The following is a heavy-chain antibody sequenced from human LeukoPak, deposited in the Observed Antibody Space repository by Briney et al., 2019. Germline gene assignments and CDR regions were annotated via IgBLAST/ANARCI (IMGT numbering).Heavy chain of an antibody. V-gene: IGHV4-39*07. CDR1: GGSISSSDNY. CDR3: ARVYYYYQYMDV. J-gene: IGHJ6*03. CDR2: IYYSGST. Sequence: PSETLSLTCTVSGGSISSSDNYWGWIRQPPGKGLEWIGSIYYSGSTYHNPSLKSRVTISVDTSKNQFSLKLSSVTAADTAVYYCARVYYYYQYMDVWGKGTTVTVSS.